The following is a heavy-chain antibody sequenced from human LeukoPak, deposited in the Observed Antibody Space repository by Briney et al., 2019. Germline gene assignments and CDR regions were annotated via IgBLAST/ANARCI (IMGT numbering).Heavy chain of an antibody. J-gene: IGHJ5*02. CDR1: GFTFSSYA. CDR3: ARSARLAVAGKRGWFDP. D-gene: IGHD6-19*01. Sequence: PGGSLRLSCAASGFTFSSYAMSWVRQAPGKGLEWIGEINHSGSTNYNPSLKSRVTISVGTSKNQFSLKLSSATAADTAVYYCARSARLAVAGKRGWFDPWGQGTLVTVSS. V-gene: IGHV4-34*01. CDR2: INHSGST.